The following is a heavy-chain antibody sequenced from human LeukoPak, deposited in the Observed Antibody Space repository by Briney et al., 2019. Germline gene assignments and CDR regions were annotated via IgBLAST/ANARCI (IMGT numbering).Heavy chain of an antibody. Sequence: PGGSLRLSCAASGFTFSPYAMYWVRQAPGKGLEWVAVISYDGTDKYYADFVKGRFTISRDNSKNTLYLQMNSLRAEDTAVYYCARDYFGDYGPFDSWGQGTLVTVSS. D-gene: IGHD4-17*01. J-gene: IGHJ4*02. V-gene: IGHV3-30*04. CDR3: ARDYFGDYGPFDS. CDR2: ISYDGTDK. CDR1: GFTFSPYA.